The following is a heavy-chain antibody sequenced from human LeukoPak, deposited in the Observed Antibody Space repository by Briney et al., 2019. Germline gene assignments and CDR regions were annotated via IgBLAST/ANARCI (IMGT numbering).Heavy chain of an antibody. V-gene: IGHV3-48*02. J-gene: IGHJ5*02. D-gene: IGHD3-22*01. Sequence: GGSLRLSCAASGFTFSSYSMNWVRQVPGKGLEWVSYVSSRSSTIYYADSVKGRFTISRDNAKNSLYLQMNSLRDEDTAVYYCARDGQQYYYDSTPAWGQGTLVTVSS. CDR2: VSSRSSTI. CDR1: GFTFSSYS. CDR3: ARDGQQYYYDSTPA.